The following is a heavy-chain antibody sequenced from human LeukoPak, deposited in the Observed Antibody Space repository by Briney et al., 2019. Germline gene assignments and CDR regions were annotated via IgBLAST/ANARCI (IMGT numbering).Heavy chain of an antibody. Sequence: GASVKVSCKASGYTFTAYYLHWVRQAPGQGLEWMGWINPNSGGTNYAQSFQGRVSMTRDTSISTAYMELSRLTSDDTALYYCAIGFGGDPWGQGTLVTVSS. D-gene: IGHD4-23*01. CDR2: INPNSGGT. CDR1: GYTFTAYY. CDR3: AIGFGGDP. V-gene: IGHV1-2*02. J-gene: IGHJ5*02.